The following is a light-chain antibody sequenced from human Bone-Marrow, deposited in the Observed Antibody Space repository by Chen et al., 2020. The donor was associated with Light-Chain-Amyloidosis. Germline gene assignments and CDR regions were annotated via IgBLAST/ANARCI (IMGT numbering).Light chain of an antibody. CDR2: EAS. J-gene: IGKJ2*01. CDR1: QSISSW. CDR3: QQYNSYQYT. Sequence: DIQMTQSPSTLSASVGDRVTLTCRASQSISSWLAWYQQKPWKAPKLLIYEASTLDSGVPSRFSGSGSGTEFTLTISSLQPDDFATYYCQQYNSYQYTFGQGTKLEIK. V-gene: IGKV1-5*03.